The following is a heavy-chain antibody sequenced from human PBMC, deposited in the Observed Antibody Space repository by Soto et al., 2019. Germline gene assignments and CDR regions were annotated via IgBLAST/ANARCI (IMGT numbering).Heavy chain of an antibody. Sequence: QVQLGESGGGLVKPGGSLRLCCAASGFTFSDYDMSWIRQTPGKGLEWVSYISSSRSYTNYADSMKGRFTFSRDNAKNSLYLQINSLIAEDKAVYYWPRSSRSGWYADYWCQGPLLTASS. V-gene: IGHV3-11*06. CDR1: GFTFSDYD. D-gene: IGHD6-19*01. CDR2: ISSSRSYT. CDR3: PRSSRSGWYADY. J-gene: IGHJ4*02.